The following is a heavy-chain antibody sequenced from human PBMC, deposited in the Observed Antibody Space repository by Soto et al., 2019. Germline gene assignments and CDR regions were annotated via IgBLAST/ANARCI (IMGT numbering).Heavy chain of an antibody. Sequence: QVQLQESGPGRVKPSETLSLTCTVSGGSVSGGGYYWNWIRQPPGKGLEWIGYIYFSGSTNYNPSLKSRVTVSIDTSKRQYSLRLSSVTAADTAVYFCTRDVDFGEEDVWSQGTTVTVS. CDR3: TRDVDFGEEDV. V-gene: IGHV4-61*08. D-gene: IGHD3-10*01. CDR1: GGSVSGGGYY. CDR2: IYFSGST. J-gene: IGHJ6*02.